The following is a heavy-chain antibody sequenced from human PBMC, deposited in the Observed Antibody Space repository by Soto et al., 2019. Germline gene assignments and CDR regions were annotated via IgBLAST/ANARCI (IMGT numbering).Heavy chain of an antibody. D-gene: IGHD1-20*01. CDR1: GGSISTYY. Sequence: SETLSLTCTVSGGSISTYYWSWIRQPPGKGLEWIGYVYYSGSTNYNPSLKSRVTISVDTSKNQFSLKLTSVTAADTAVYYCAREPVYDYWGQGILVTVSS. CDR2: VYYSGST. J-gene: IGHJ4*02. CDR3: AREPVYDY. V-gene: IGHV4-59*01.